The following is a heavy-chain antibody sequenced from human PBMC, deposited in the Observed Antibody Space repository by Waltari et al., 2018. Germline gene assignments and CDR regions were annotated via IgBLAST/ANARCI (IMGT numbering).Heavy chain of an antibody. D-gene: IGHD5-12*01. J-gene: IGHJ4*02. CDR3: ARGVRIVGTTTGNYYFDY. Sequence: QVQLAQSGAEVKTPGASVKVSCKASGYTFISYDINWVRQAAGHGLEWMGWMNPNSGNTGFAQKFQGRVAMTRNTSISTAYMELSSLRSEDTAVYFCARGVRIVGTTTGNYYFDYWGQGSLVTASS. CDR1: GYTFISYD. CDR2: MNPNSGNT. V-gene: IGHV1-8*01.